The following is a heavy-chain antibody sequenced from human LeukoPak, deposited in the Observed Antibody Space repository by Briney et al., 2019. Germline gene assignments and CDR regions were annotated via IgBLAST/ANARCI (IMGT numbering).Heavy chain of an antibody. J-gene: IGHJ4*02. CDR2: ISSSSSYI. CDR1: GFTFSSHA. Sequence: PGGSLRLSCAASGFTFSSHAMSWVRQAPGKGLEWVSSISSSSSYIYYADSVKGRFTISRDNAKNSLYLQMNSLRAEDTAVYYCARAREMGKQNALGYWGQGTLVTVSS. V-gene: IGHV3-21*01. CDR3: ARAREMGKQNALGY. D-gene: IGHD5-24*01.